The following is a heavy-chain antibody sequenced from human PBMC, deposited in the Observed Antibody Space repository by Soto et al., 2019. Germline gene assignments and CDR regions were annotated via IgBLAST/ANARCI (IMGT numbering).Heavy chain of an antibody. Sequence: QVQLVESGGGVVQPGRSLRLSCAASGFIFSNYGMHWVRQAPGKGLEWVAVISNDGSNKLYADSVKGRFTISRDISKSXLXXQMNSPRAEDTAVYYCAKGDRRDDRSGYYPQYFQHWGQGTLVTVSS. CDR1: GFIFSNYG. CDR2: ISNDGSNK. D-gene: IGHD3-22*01. V-gene: IGHV3-30*18. CDR3: AKGDRRDDRSGYYPQYFQH. J-gene: IGHJ1*01.